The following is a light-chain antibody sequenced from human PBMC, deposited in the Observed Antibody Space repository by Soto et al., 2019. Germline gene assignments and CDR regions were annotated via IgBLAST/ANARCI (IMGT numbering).Light chain of an antibody. J-gene: IGKJ1*01. Sequence: DIQMTQSPSSLSASVGDRVTITCRASQGIRNDLGWYQQKPGKAPKLLIFGASTLQSGVPSRFSGSGSGTDFTLTISSLQPEDFATYFCQKLNSYPPWTFGQGTKVDIK. CDR3: QKLNSYPPWT. V-gene: IGKV1-17*01. CDR2: GAS. CDR1: QGIRND.